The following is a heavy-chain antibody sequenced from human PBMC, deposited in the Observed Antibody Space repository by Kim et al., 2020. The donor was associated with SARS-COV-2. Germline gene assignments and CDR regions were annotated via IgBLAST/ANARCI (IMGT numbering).Heavy chain of an antibody. D-gene: IGHD3-22*01. V-gene: IGHV3-11*06. J-gene: IGHJ3*02. Sequence: SVKGRFTISRDNAKNSLYLQMNSLRAEDTAVYYCARDMGGITMIAYAFDIWGQGTMVTVSS. CDR3: ARDMGGITMIAYAFDI.